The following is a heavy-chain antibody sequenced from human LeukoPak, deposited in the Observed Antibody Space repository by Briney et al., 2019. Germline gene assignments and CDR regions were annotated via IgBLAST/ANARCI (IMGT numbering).Heavy chain of an antibody. CDR2: IKSKTDGGTT. Sequence: GGSLRLSCAASGFTFSNAWMSSVRQAPRKGLEWVGRIKSKTDGGTTDYAAPVKGRFTISSDDSKNTRYLQMNSLKTEDTAVYYCAKSVSGIFDYWGQGTLVTVSS. V-gene: IGHV3-15*01. CDR3: AKSVSGIFDY. D-gene: IGHD1-26*01. CDR1: GFTFSNAW. J-gene: IGHJ4*02.